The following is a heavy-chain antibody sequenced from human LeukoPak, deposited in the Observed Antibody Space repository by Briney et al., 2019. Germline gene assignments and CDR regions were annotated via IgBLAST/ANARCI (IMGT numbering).Heavy chain of an antibody. D-gene: IGHD6-13*01. CDR1: GFTFSSYS. J-gene: IGHJ4*02. CDR3: ARNSIAAAGYFDY. CDR2: ISSSSSYI. V-gene: IGHV3-21*01. Sequence: GGSLRLSCAASGFTFSSYSINWVRQAPGKGLEWVSSISSSSSYIYYADSVKGRFTISRDNAKNSLYLQMNSLRAEDTAVYYCARNSIAAAGYFDYWGRGTLVTVSS.